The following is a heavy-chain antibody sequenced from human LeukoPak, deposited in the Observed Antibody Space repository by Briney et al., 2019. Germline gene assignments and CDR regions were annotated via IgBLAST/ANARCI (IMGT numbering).Heavy chain of an antibody. CDR2: INPSGGST. J-gene: IGHJ4*02. CDR3: ARDGRRDGYNYYFDY. V-gene: IGHV1-46*01. Sequence: ALVKVSCKASGYTFTSYYMHWVRRAPGQGLEWMGIINPSGGSTTYAQKFQGRVTMTRDMSTSTVYMELSSLRSEDTAVYYCARDGRRDGYNYYFDYWGQGTLVTVSS. CDR1: GYTFTSYY. D-gene: IGHD5-24*01.